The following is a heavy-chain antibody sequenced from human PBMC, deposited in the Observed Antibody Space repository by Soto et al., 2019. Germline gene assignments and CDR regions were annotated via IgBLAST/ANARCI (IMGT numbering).Heavy chain of an antibody. V-gene: IGHV1-46*01. Sequence: QVQLVQSGAEVKKPGASVNVSCKASGYTFSNYYIHWVRQAPGQGLEWLGLINSRGGTTSYAQKFHGRVTMTRDTSTTTVYMELSSLRSEDTAMYYCARSFSVTTVFDYWGQGTLVTVSS. CDR1: GYTFSNYY. CDR2: INSRGGTT. CDR3: ARSFSVTTVFDY. D-gene: IGHD4-17*01. J-gene: IGHJ4*02.